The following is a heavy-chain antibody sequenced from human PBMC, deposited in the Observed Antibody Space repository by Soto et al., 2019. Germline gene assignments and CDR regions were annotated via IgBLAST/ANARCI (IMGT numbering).Heavy chain of an antibody. J-gene: IGHJ4*02. CDR2: IYASGTT. CDR1: EFSVSSNY. D-gene: IGHD2-2*01. V-gene: IGHV3-66*01. Sequence: EVQLVESGGGLVQPGESLRLSCAASEFSVSSNYMSWVRQAPGKGLEWVSVIYASGTTYYADSVRGRFTISRDSSKHTLYLQWNSVRAEDTAVDYCARNTYCITSGCYYTDYGCQGTLVTVSS. CDR3: ARNTYCITSGCYYTDY.